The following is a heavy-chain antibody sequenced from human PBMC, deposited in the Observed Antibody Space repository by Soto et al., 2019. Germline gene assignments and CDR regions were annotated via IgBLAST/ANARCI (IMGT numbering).Heavy chain of an antibody. Sequence: SETLSLTCTVSGGSISSSGYYWGWIRQPPGKGLEWIVSIYYSVSTYYNPSLESRVTVSVDTSKNQFSLKLSSVTAADTAVYYCARGRLYNWNDRAPNWFDPWGQGTLVTVSS. V-gene: IGHV4-39*07. J-gene: IGHJ5*02. CDR3: ARGRLYNWNDRAPNWFDP. D-gene: IGHD1-20*01. CDR1: GGSISSSGYY. CDR2: IYYSVST.